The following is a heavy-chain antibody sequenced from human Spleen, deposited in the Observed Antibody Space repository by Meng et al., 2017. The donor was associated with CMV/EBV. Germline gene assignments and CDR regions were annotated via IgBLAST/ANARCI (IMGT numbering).Heavy chain of an antibody. CDR3: ATIRGGPNWFDP. CDR1: GGSISTGNYY. J-gene: IGHJ5*02. V-gene: IGHV4-31*03. CDR2: IYYSGST. D-gene: IGHD2-15*01. Sequence: SETLSLTCTVSGGSISTGNYYWSFIRQHPGKGLEWIGYIYYSGSTYYNPSLKSRVTISVDTSKNQFSLKLNSVTAADTAVYYCATIRGGPNWFDPWGQGTLVTVSS.